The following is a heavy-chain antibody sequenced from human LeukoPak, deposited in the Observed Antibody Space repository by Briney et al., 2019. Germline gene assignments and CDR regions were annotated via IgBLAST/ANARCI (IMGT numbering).Heavy chain of an antibody. CDR2: INTYSGGT. D-gene: IGHD6-19*01. CDR1: GYTFTDSY. V-gene: IGHV1-2*02. Sequence: GASVKVSCKASGYTFTDSYMHWVRQAPGQGLEWMGCINTYSGGTNNAQNFQGRVTMTRDTSIGTAYMELSRLRTDDTAVYYCARAAGYSSGRHIDYWGQGTLVTVSS. CDR3: ARAAGYSSGRHIDY. J-gene: IGHJ4*02.